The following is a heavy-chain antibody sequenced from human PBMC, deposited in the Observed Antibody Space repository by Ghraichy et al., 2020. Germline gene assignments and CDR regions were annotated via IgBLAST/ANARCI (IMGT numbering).Heavy chain of an antibody. D-gene: IGHD3-3*01. CDR3: ARDQYDFWSGYRMSAFDI. CDR2: ISSSSSYI. V-gene: IGHV3-21*01. Sequence: GESLNISCAASGFTFSSYSMNWVRQAPGKGLEWVSSISSSSSYIYYADSVKGRFTISRDNAKNSLYLQMNSLRAEDTAVYYCARDQYDFWSGYRMSAFDIWGQGTMVTVSS. CDR1: GFTFSSYS. J-gene: IGHJ3*02.